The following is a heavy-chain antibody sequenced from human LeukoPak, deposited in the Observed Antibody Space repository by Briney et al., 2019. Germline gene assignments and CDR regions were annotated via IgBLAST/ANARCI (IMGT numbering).Heavy chain of an antibody. Sequence: GGSLRLSCAASGFTFSSYAMSWVRQAPGRGLEWVSAISGSGGSTYYADSVKGRFTISRDNSKNTLYLQMKSLRAEDTAVYYCANFHSGFWSGYSAYWGQGTLVTVSS. CDR2: ISGSGGST. J-gene: IGHJ4*02. V-gene: IGHV3-23*01. D-gene: IGHD3-3*01. CDR3: ANFHSGFWSGYSAY. CDR1: GFTFSSYA.